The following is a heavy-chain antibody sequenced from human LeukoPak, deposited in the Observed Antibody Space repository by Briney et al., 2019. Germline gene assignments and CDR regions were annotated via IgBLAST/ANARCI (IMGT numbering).Heavy chain of an antibody. CDR1: GGSISSSSYY. CDR3: ARGVPAADIYYYYYYMDV. CDR2: IYYSGST. V-gene: IGHV4-39*07. D-gene: IGHD2-2*01. J-gene: IGHJ6*03. Sequence: SETLSLTCTVSGGSISSSSYYWGWIRQPPGKGLEWIGRIYYSGSTYYNPSLKSRVTISVDTSKNQFSLKLSSVTAADTAVYYCARGVPAADIYYYYYYMDVWGKGTTVTVSS.